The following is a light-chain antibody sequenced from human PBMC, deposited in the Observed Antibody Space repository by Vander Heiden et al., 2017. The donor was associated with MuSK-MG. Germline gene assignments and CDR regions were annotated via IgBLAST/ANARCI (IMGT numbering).Light chain of an antibody. J-gene: IGKJ2*01. CDR2: LGS. V-gene: IGKV2-28*01. CDR3: MQALQYPMYT. Sequence: DLVMTESPLSLPVTPGEPASISCRASQSLLHSNEYNYLYWYLQKPGQSPQILIYLGSNRGSGVPDRFSGSGGGTDFTLKISRGEAEDVGVYYCMQALQYPMYTFGQGTKLEIK. CDR1: QSLLHSNEYNY.